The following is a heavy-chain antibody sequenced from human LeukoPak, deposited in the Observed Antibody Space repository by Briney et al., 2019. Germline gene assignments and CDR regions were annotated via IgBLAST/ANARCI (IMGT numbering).Heavy chain of an antibody. J-gene: IGHJ4*02. CDR3: ARRGVTTSTPFDY. CDR2: ISSNGGST. V-gene: IGHV3-64*01. CDR1: GFTFSSYA. D-gene: IGHD4-17*01. Sequence: PGGSLRLSCAASGFTFSSYAMHWVGQAPGKGLEYVSAISSNGGSTYYANSVKGRFTISRDNSKNTLYLQMGSLRAEDMAVYYCARRGVTTSTPFDYWGQGTLVTVSS.